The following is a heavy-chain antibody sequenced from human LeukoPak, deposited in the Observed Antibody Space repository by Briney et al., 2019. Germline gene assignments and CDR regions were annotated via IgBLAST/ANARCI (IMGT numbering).Heavy chain of an antibody. CDR3: AKSSIAVAGRDDAFDI. CDR1: GFTFSSYA. D-gene: IGHD6-19*01. Sequence: GGSLRLSCAASGFTFSSYAMSWVRQAPGKGLEWVSAISGSGGSTYYADSVKGRFTISRDNSKNTLYPQMNSLRAKDTAVYYCAKSSIAVAGRDDAFDIWGQGTMVTVSS. CDR2: ISGSGGST. J-gene: IGHJ3*02. V-gene: IGHV3-23*01.